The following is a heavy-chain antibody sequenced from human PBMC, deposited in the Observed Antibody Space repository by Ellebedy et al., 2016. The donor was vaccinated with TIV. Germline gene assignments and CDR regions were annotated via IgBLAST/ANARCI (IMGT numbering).Heavy chain of an antibody. CDR1: GYTFTGYY. J-gene: IGHJ6*02. D-gene: IGHD6-13*01. CDR3: AREAVAAAGIYHLGGYYYYGMDV. Sequence: AASVKVSCKASGYTFTGYYMHWVRQAPGQGLEWMGWINPNSGGTNYAQKFQGWVTMTRDTSISTAYMELSRLRSDDTAVYYCAREAVAAAGIYHLGGYYYYGMDVWGQGTTVTVSS. CDR2: INPNSGGT. V-gene: IGHV1-2*04.